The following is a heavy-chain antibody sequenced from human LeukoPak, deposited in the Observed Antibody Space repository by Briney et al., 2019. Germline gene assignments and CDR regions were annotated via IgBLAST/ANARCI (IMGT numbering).Heavy chain of an antibody. V-gene: IGHV1-69*13. CDR2: IIPIFGTA. Sequence: ASVTVSCKASGGTFSSYAISWVRQAPAHGLEWMGGIIPIFGTANYAQKFQGRVTITADESTSTAYMELSSLRSEDTAVYYCARAYDFGQANWFDPWGQGTLVTVSS. CDR3: ARAYDFGQANWFDP. J-gene: IGHJ5*02. D-gene: IGHD3-3*01. CDR1: GGTFSSYA.